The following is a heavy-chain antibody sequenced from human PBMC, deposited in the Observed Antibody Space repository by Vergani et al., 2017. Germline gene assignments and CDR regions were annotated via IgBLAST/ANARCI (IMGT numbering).Heavy chain of an antibody. Sequence: EVQLVQSGAEVKTPGESLKISCKGSGYSFTSYWIGWVRQMPGKGLEWMGIIYPGDSDTRYSPSVQGQVTIPADKSISTDYLQWSSLKASDTAMYYCARSTVTTLPYYYYGMDVWGQGTTVTVSS. D-gene: IGHD4-17*01. CDR2: IYPGDSDT. CDR1: GYSFTSYW. CDR3: ARSTVTTLPYYYYGMDV. J-gene: IGHJ6*01. V-gene: IGHV5-51*01.